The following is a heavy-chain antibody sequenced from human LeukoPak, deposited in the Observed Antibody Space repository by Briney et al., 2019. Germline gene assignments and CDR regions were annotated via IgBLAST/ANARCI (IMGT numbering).Heavy chain of an antibody. CDR1: GYTFTSYG. V-gene: IGHV1-18*01. CDR2: ISAYNGNT. D-gene: IGHD6-13*01. J-gene: IGHJ4*02. CDR3: ARYDGWQQLVRDY. Sequence: ASVKVSCKASGYTFTSYGISWVRQAPGQGLEWMGWISAYNGNTNYAQKFQGRVTMTRDTSINTAYMELSRLRSDDTAVYYCARYDGWQQLVRDYWGQGTLVTVSS.